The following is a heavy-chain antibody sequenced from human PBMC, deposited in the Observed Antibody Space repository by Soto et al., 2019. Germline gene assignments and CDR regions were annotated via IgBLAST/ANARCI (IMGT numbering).Heavy chain of an antibody. J-gene: IGHJ5*02. V-gene: IGHV1-18*01. CDR2: ISAYNGNT. D-gene: IGHD2-15*01. Sequence: ASVKVSCKASGGTFSSYGISWVRQAPGQGLEWMGWISAYNGNTNYAQKLQGRVTMTTDTFTSTAYMELRSLRSYDTAVYFCARARWQPLNFRFEPWGQGTLVTVSS. CDR1: GGTFSSYG. CDR3: ARARWQPLNFRFEP.